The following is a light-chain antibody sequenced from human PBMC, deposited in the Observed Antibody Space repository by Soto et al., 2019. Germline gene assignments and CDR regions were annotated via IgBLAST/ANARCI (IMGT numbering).Light chain of an antibody. J-gene: IGKJ5*01. CDR1: QSISSY. CDR3: QQSYSIPFT. CDR2: AAS. Sequence: DIQMTQSPSSLSAFVGDRVTITCRASQSISSYLNFYQQKPGKAPNLLIYAASSLQSGVPSRFSGSGSGTDFTLTISSLQPEDFATYYCQQSYSIPFTFGQGTRLEIK. V-gene: IGKV1-39*01.